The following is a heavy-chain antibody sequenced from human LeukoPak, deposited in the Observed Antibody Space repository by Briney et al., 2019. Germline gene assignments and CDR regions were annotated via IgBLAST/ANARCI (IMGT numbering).Heavy chain of an antibody. CDR1: GGSISSSSYY. Sequence: SQTLSLTCTVSGGSISSSSYYWGWIRQPPGKGLEWIGSIYYSGSTYYNPSLKSRVTISVDTSKNQFSLKLSSVTAADTAVYYCASGSGSYYYYYMDVWGKGTTVTVSS. J-gene: IGHJ6*03. V-gene: IGHV4-39*07. CDR2: IYYSGST. D-gene: IGHD1-26*01. CDR3: ASGSGSYYYYYMDV.